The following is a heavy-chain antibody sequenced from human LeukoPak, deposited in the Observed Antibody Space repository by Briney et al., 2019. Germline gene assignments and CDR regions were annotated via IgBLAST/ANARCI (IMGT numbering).Heavy chain of an antibody. CDR2: VDYSGRT. CDR1: GGSITNSDYF. V-gene: IGHV4-39*01. D-gene: IGHD3-10*01. CDR3: ARLDASSAHFSGSFPDY. Sequence: SETLSLTCTVSGGSITNSDYFWDWIRQPPGKGLEWIGNVDYSGRTHYNPSLMSRVTIYADNSKNQFSLKLRSVTAADTAVYYCARLDASSAHFSGSFPDYWGQGTLVTVSS. J-gene: IGHJ4*02.